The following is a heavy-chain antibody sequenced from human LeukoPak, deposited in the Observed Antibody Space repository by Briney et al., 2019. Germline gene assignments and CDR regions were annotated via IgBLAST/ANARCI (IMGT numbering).Heavy chain of an antibody. J-gene: IGHJ4*02. Sequence: GGSLRLSCAASGFTFSSYAMSWVRQAPGKGLEWISYISSGSRTIFYGDSVKGRFTVSRDNAKNSLHLQMRSLRAEDTAVYYCARESISGHRDFDFWGQGTLVTVSS. CDR2: ISSGSRTI. CDR1: GFTFSSYA. V-gene: IGHV3-48*01. CDR3: ARESISGHRDFDF. D-gene: IGHD2-21*01.